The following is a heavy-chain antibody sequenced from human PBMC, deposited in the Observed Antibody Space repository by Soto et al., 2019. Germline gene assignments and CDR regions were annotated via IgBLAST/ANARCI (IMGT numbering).Heavy chain of an antibody. V-gene: IGHV3-21*01. CDR1: GFTFSSYS. CDR3: ARNRINKSSPFDY. J-gene: IGHJ4*02. D-gene: IGHD6-13*01. Sequence: GGSLRLSCAASGFTFSSYSMNWVRQAPGKGLEWVSSISSSSSYIYYADSVKGRFTISRDNAKNSLYLQMNSLRAEDTAVYYCARNRINKSSPFDYWGQGTLVTVSS. CDR2: ISSSSSYI.